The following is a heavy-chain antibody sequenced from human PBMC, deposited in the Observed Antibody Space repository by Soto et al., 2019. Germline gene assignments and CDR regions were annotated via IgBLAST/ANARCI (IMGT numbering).Heavy chain of an antibody. CDR2: IYYSGST. CDR3: ASSTKGQTIGS. J-gene: IGHJ4*02. CDR1: GGSISSYY. Sequence: SETLSLTCPVSGGSISSYYWSWIRQPPGKGLEWIGYIYYSGSTNYNPSLKSRVTISVDTSKNQFSLKLSSVTAADTAVYYCASSTKGQTIGSWGQGTLVTVSS. V-gene: IGHV4-59*01. D-gene: IGHD3-3*01.